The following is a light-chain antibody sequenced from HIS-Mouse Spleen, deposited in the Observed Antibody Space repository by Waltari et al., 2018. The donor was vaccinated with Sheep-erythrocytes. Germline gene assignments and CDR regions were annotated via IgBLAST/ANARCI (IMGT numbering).Light chain of an antibody. CDR3: QQYKSYPWT. Sequence: DIQMTQSPSTLSASVGDRVTITCRASQSISSWLAWYQQKPGKAPKLLIYKAYSLESGVPSRFSGSGSGTEFTLTISSLQPDDFATYYSQQYKSYPWTFGQGTKVEIK. CDR1: QSISSW. J-gene: IGKJ1*01. CDR2: KAY. V-gene: IGKV1-5*03.